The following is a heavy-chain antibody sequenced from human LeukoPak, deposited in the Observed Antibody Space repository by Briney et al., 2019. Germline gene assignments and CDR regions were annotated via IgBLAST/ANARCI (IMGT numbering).Heavy chain of an antibody. CDR1: GGSFSGYY. V-gene: IGHV4-34*01. CDR2: INHSGST. D-gene: IGHD3-10*01. CDR3: ARGSRHRSYYNPRAFDI. Sequence: SEALSLTCAVYGGSFSGYYWSWIRQPPGKGLEWIGEINHSGSTNYNPSLKSRVTISVDTSKNQFSLKLSSVTAADTAVYYCARGSRHRSYYNPRAFDIWGQGTMVTVSS. J-gene: IGHJ3*02.